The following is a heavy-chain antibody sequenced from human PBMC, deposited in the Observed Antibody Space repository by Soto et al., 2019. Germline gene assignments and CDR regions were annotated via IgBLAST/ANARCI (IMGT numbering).Heavy chain of an antibody. Sequence: VGSLRLSCAVSGFTFRSYEMNWVRQAPGKGLEWVSYIDSSGTNTYYAASVKGRFTISRDNAKNSLYLQMSSLRGEDTAVYYCARKYNDFWSGAWVPGYFDYWGQGTLVTVSS. V-gene: IGHV3-48*03. J-gene: IGHJ4*01. CDR3: ARKYNDFWSGAWVPGYFDY. CDR2: IDSSGTNT. CDR1: GFTFRSYE. D-gene: IGHD3-3*01.